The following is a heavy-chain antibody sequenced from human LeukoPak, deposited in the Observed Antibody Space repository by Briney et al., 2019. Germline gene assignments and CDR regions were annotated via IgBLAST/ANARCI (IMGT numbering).Heavy chain of an antibody. Sequence: SETLSLTCTVSGGSISSSSYYWGWIRQPPGTGLEWIGSIYYSGSTYYNPSLKSRVTISVDTSKNQFSLKLSSVTAADTAVYYCARGRRVGDYDYWGQGTLVTVSS. D-gene: IGHD4-17*01. CDR2: IYYSGST. V-gene: IGHV4-39*01. CDR3: ARGRRVGDYDY. CDR1: GGSISSSSYY. J-gene: IGHJ4*02.